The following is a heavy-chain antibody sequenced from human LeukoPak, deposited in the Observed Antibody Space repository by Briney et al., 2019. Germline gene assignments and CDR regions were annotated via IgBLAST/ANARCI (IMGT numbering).Heavy chain of an antibody. CDR3: AKDGDKDTAMAFDY. D-gene: IGHD5-18*01. J-gene: IGHJ4*02. CDR1: GFTFSSYG. V-gene: IGHV3-30*18. CDR2: ISYDGSNK. Sequence: PGGSLRLSCAASGFTFSSYGMHWVRQAPGKGLEWVAVISYDGSNKYYADSVKGRFTISRDNSKNTLYLQMNSLRAEDTAVYYCAKDGDKDTAMAFDYWGQGTLVTVSS.